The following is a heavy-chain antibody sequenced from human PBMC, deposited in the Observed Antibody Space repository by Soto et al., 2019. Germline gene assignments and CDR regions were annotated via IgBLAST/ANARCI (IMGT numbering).Heavy chain of an antibody. CDR3: ASDQNRLRPDAFDY. D-gene: IGHD5-12*01. CDR2: IYDSGST. Sequence: QVQLQESGPGLVKPSQTLSLTCTVSGGSISSGGYYWSWSRQHPGKGLEWIGYIYDSGSTYYNPARKSRVTISVDTSKNQFSLKLSSVTAADTAVYYCASDQNRLRPDAFDYWGQGTLVTVSS. CDR1: GGSISSGGYY. V-gene: IGHV4-31*03. J-gene: IGHJ4*02.